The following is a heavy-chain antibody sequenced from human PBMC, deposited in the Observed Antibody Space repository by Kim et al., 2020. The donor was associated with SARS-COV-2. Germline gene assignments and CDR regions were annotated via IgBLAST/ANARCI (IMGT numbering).Heavy chain of an antibody. CDR1: GGSFSGFY. D-gene: IGHD3-10*01. J-gene: IGHJ2*01. Sequence: SETLSLTCAVYGGSFSGFYWSWIRQPPGRGLEWIGEINHSGSTNYNPSLKSRVTISVDTSKNQFSLKLTSVTAADTAVYYCARGLSNPSGSGRRYCDLW. CDR3: ARGLSNPSGSGRRYCDL. V-gene: IGHV4-34*01. CDR2: INHSGST.